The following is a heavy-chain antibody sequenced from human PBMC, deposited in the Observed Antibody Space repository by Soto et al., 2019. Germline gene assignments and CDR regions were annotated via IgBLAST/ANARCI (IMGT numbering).Heavy chain of an antibody. V-gene: IGHV3-30*04. Sequence: PGGSLRLSCAASGFTFSSYAMHWVRQAPGKGLEWVAVIAYDGRNKYYADSVKGRFTISRDNSKNTLYLQMNSLRIEDTAVYYCARELEHVFDYWGQGTLVTVSS. D-gene: IGHD1-1*01. CDR1: GFTFSSYA. CDR3: ARELEHVFDY. J-gene: IGHJ4*02. CDR2: IAYDGRNK.